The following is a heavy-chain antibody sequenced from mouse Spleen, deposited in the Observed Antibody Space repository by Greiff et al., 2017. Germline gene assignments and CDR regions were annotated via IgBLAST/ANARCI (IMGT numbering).Heavy chain of an antibody. CDR1: GFTFSDYY. CDR2: ISNGGGST. Sequence: DVMLVESGGGLVQPGGSLKLSCATSGFTFSDYYMYWVRQTPEKRLEWVAYISNGGGSTYYPDTVKGRFTISRDNAKNTLYLQMSRLKSEDTAMYYCARRGGYDYFDYWGQGTTLTVSS. J-gene: IGHJ2*01. V-gene: IGHV5-12*02. CDR3: ARRGGYDYFDY. D-gene: IGHD2-2*01.